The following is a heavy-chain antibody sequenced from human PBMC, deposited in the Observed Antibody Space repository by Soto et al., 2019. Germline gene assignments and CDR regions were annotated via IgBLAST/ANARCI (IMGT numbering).Heavy chain of an antibody. CDR1: GGSFSGYY. D-gene: IGHD3-9*01. V-gene: IGHV4-34*01. CDR2: INHSGST. J-gene: IGHJ4*02. Sequence: SETLSLTCAVYGGSFSGYYWSWIRQPPGKGLEWIGEINHSGSTNYNPSLKSRVTISVDTSKNQFSLKLSSVTAADTAVYYCARVSSLRFLILTGYYRGFWYLDYWGQGTLVTVSS. CDR3: ARVSSLRFLILTGYYRGFWYLDY.